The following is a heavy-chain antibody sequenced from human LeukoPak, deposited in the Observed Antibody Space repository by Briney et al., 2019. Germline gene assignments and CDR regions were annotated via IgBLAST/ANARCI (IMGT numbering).Heavy chain of an antibody. Sequence: GASVKVSCKASGYTFTSYDINWVRQAPGQGLEGMGWMNPNSGNTGHAQKFQGRVTMTRNTSISTAYMELSSLRSEDTAVYYCARSLSYGGNFYYYYYYGMDVWGQGTTVTVSS. V-gene: IGHV1-8*01. D-gene: IGHD4-17*01. CDR2: MNPNSGNT. CDR1: GYTFTSYD. CDR3: ARSLSYGGNFYYYYYYGMDV. J-gene: IGHJ6*02.